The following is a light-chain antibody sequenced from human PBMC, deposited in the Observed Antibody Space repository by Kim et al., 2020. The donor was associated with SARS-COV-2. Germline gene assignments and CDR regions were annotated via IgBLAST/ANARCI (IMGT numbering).Light chain of an antibody. CDR3: QQYGSSPQT. J-gene: IGKJ2*01. V-gene: IGKV3-20*01. CDR1: QHINNNF. Sequence: EIVLTQSPGILSLSPGDRVTLACRASQHINNNFIAWYRQRPGQSPTLLIYAASARAAGIPDRFSGSGYRTDFTLTISRLEPEDFAVYYCQQYGSSPQTSGQGTKVEI. CDR2: AAS.